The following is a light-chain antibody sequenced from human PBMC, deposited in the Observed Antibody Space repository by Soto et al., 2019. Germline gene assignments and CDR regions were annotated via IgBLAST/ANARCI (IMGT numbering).Light chain of an antibody. V-gene: IGKV1-5*03. CDR1: QSISSW. Sequence: DIQMTQSPSTLSASVGDRVTITCRAGQSISSWLAWYQQKQGKAPKLLIYQASTLESGVPLRFSGSGSGTEFALTISSLQPDDFATYFCQQYNSYWTFGQGTKGEIK. CDR3: QQYNSYWT. CDR2: QAS. J-gene: IGKJ1*01.